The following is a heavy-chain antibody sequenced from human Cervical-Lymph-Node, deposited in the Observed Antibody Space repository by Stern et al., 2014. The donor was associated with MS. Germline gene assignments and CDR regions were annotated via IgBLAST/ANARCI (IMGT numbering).Heavy chain of an antibody. Sequence: EVQLVESGGGLVKPGGPLRLSCAASGFTFSSYSMNWVRQAPGKGLEWVSSISSSSSYIYYADSVKGRFTISRDNAKNSLYLQMNSLRAEDTAVYYCASVHYDSSGYYGFPPDYWGQGTLVTVSS. CDR1: GFTFSSYS. CDR3: ASVHYDSSGYYGFPPDY. V-gene: IGHV3-21*01. CDR2: ISSSSSYI. D-gene: IGHD3-22*01. J-gene: IGHJ4*02.